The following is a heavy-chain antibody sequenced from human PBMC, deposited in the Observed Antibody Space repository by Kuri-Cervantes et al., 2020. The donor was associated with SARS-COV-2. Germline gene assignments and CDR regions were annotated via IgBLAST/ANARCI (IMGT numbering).Heavy chain of an antibody. J-gene: IGHJ6*02. D-gene: IGHD6-6*01. Sequence: GGSLRLSCAASGFTVSSNYMSWVRQAPGKGLEWVSSISSSSSYIYYADSVKGRFTISRDNAKNSLYLQMNSLRAEDTAVYYCARDRGKIAARIYYYYGMDVWGQGTTVTVSS. CDR2: ISSSSSYI. V-gene: IGHV3-21*01. CDR3: ARDRGKIAARIYYYYGMDV. CDR1: GFTVSSNY.